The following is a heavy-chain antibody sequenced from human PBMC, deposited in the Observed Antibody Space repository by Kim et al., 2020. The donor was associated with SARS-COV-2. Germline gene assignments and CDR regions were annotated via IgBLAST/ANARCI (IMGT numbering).Heavy chain of an antibody. CDR3: ARAGYYYDSSGYYSYYFDY. J-gene: IGHJ4*02. CDR2: ISAYNGNT. Sequence: ASVKVSCKASGYTFTSYGSSWVRLVPGQGLEWMGRISAYNGNTKYAQKTQGRVTMTTDTSTSTDYMERRSLRSDDTAVYYCARAGYYYDSSGYYSYYFDYWGQRTLVTVSS. V-gene: IGHV1-18*04. D-gene: IGHD3-22*01. CDR1: GYTFTSYG.